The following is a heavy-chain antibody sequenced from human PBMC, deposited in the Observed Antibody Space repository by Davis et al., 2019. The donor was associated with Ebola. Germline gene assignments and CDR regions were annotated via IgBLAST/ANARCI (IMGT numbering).Heavy chain of an antibody. D-gene: IGHD1-26*01. J-gene: IGHJ4*02. CDR1: GVTSSSDY. CDR3: TRGSGAATLDY. CDR2: LNEDGSLK. Sequence: GESLKISCVVSGVTSSSDYISWVRQAPGKGWEWVANLNEDGSLKYYVDSVKGRFTISRDNAKNSVYLQMNSLRVEDTAVYYCTRGSGAATLDYWGQGTLVTVSS. V-gene: IGHV3-7*01.